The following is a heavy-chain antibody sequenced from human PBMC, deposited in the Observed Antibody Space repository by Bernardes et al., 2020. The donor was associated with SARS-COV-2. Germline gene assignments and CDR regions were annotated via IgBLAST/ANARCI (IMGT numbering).Heavy chain of an antibody. CDR2: IYPGDSDI. V-gene: IGHV5-51*01. D-gene: IGHD3-3*01. Sequence: GESLKISCKGSGYIFTDYWIGWVRQMPGKGLEWMGIIYPGDSDIRYSPSFQGQVTISADKSISTAYLQWSSLRASDTAMYFCARQNRFAYSDYWGQGTLVTVSS. CDR1: GYIFTDYW. J-gene: IGHJ4*02. CDR3: ARQNRFAYSDY.